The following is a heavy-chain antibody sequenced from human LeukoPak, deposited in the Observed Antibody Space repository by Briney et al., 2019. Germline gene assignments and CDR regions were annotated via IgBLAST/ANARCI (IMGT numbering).Heavy chain of an antibody. Sequence: ASVKVSCKASGYTFTGYYMHWVRQAPGQGLEWMGWINPNSGGTNYAQKFQGWVTVTRDTSISTAYMELSRLRSDDTAVYYCAKGHSSWTRKNHYFDYWGQGTLVTVSS. V-gene: IGHV1-2*04. CDR2: INPNSGGT. D-gene: IGHD6-13*01. CDR3: AKGHSSWTRKNHYFDY. J-gene: IGHJ4*02. CDR1: GYTFTGYY.